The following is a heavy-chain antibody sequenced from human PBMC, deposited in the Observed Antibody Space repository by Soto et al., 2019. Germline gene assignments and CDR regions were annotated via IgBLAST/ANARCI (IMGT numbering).Heavy chain of an antibody. D-gene: IGHD6-19*01. J-gene: IGHJ4*02. CDR3: PRREQWLENFDF. Sequence: QVQLVQSGAEVKKPGASVKVSCKTSGYTFTGYYIHWIRQAPGQGLEWMGWINPNSGDPNYSQEFQGRVTMTSDTSITTAYMQLTRLRSDDMAVYYCPRREQWLENFDFWGQGTLVTVSS. CDR1: GYTFTGYY. V-gene: IGHV1-2*02. CDR2: INPNSGDP.